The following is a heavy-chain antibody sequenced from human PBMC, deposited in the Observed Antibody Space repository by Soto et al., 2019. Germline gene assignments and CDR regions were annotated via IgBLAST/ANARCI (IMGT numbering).Heavy chain of an antibody. D-gene: IGHD2-21*01. V-gene: IGHV3-23*01. CDR2: ITGSGGST. J-gene: IGHJ4*02. CDR3: AKDLPIPDY. CDR1: GLTFSSYA. Sequence: PGGSLRLSCAASGLTFSSYAMSCVRQAPGKGLEWVAVITGSGGSTYYADSVKGRFTISRDNSKNTLYLQMNSLRAEDTAVYYCAKDLPIPDYWGQGTLVTVSS.